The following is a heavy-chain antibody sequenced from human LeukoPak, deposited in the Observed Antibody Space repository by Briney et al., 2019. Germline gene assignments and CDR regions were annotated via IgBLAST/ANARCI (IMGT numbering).Heavy chain of an antibody. D-gene: IGHD3-22*01. Sequence: SETLSLTCTVSGGSISSTTHYWGWIRQSPGKGLEWFGSIYYSGSTYYNPSLKSRVTISVDTSKNQSSLKLSSVTAADTAVYYCARITMIVVVHYYYYYMDVWGKGTTVTISS. CDR2: IYYSGST. J-gene: IGHJ6*03. CDR3: ARITMIVVVHYYYYYMDV. V-gene: IGHV4-39*07. CDR1: GGSISSTTHY.